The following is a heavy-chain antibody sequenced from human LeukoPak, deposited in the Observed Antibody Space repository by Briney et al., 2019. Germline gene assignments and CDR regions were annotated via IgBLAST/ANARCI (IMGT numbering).Heavy chain of an antibody. CDR1: GGSISSYY. D-gene: IGHD2-2*01. CDR3: ASFCSSTSCYGGY. J-gene: IGHJ4*02. CDR2: IYYSGST. V-gene: IGHV4-30-4*01. Sequence: SETLSLTCTVSGGSISSYYWSWIRQPPGKGLEWIGYIYYSGSTYYNPSLKSRVTISVDTSKNQFSLKLSSVTAADTAVYYCASFCSSTSCYGGYWGQGTLVTVSS.